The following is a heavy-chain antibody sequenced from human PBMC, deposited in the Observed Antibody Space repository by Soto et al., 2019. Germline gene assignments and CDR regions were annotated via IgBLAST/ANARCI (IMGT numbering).Heavy chain of an antibody. V-gene: IGHV3-7*01. J-gene: IGHJ4*02. Sequence: GGSLRLSCAASGFTFSSYWMSWVRQAPGKGLEWVANIKQDGSEKYYVDSVKGRFTISRDNAKNSLYLQMNSLRAEDTAVYYCATDPAPIVATTNPGGGYWGQGTLVTVSS. CDR2: IKQDGSEK. CDR3: ATDPAPIVATTNPGGGY. D-gene: IGHD5-12*01. CDR1: GFTFSSYW.